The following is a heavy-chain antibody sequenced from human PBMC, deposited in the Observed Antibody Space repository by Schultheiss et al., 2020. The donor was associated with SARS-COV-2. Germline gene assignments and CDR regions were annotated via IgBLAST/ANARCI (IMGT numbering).Heavy chain of an antibody. CDR2: INAGNGNT. J-gene: IGHJ6*02. Sequence: ASVKVSCKASGYTFTSYGISWVRQAPGQRLEWMGWINAGNGNTKYSQKFQGRVTITRDTSASTAYMELSSLRSEDTAVYYCARGLSGHYYYGMDVWGQGTTVTVSS. CDR1: GYTFTSYG. D-gene: IGHD6-19*01. V-gene: IGHV1-3*01. CDR3: ARGLSGHYYYGMDV.